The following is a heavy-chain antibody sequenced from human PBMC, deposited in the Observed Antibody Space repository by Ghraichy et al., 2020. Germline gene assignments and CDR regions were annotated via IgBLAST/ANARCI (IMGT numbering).Heavy chain of an antibody. V-gene: IGHV3-11*06. Sequence: GESLNISCAASGFTFSGFYMTWIRQAPGKGLEWVSYISSGSSYTNYADSVKGRFTISRDNAQNSLYLQMNSLRAEDTAVYYCASVKSASYHYFDSWGQGTLVTVSS. CDR1: GFTFSGFY. J-gene: IGHJ4*02. CDR3: ASVKSASYHYFDS. D-gene: IGHD1-26*01. CDR2: ISSGSSYT.